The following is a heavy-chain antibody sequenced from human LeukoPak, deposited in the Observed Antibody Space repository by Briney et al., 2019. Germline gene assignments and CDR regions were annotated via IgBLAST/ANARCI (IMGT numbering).Heavy chain of an antibody. CDR1: GYTFTGYY. Sequence: ASVKVSCKASGYTFTGYYIHWVRQAPGQGLEWMGWINSNSGGTNYAQKFQGRVTMTRDTSISTAYMELSRLRSDDTALYYCASDRGYCTSTSCLLDVWGKGTTVTVSS. D-gene: IGHD2-2*01. V-gene: IGHV1-2*02. CDR2: INSNSGGT. CDR3: ASDRGYCTSTSCLLDV. J-gene: IGHJ6*04.